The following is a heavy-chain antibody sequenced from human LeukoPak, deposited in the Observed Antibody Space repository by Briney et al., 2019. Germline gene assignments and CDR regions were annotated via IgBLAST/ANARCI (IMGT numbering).Heavy chain of an antibody. D-gene: IGHD4-17*01. CDR1: GGSFSGYY. CDR3: ARDSTVTRKIDY. V-gene: IGHV4-34*01. Sequence: SETLSLTCAVYGGSFSGYYWSWIRQPPGKGLEWIGEINHSGSTNCNPSLKSRVTISVDTSKNQFSLKLSSVTAADTAVYYCARDSTVTRKIDYWGQGALVTVSS. CDR2: INHSGST. J-gene: IGHJ4*02.